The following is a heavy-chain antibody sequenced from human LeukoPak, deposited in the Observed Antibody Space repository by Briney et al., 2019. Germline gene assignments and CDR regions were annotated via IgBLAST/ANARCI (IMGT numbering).Heavy chain of an antibody. D-gene: IGHD3-3*01. J-gene: IGHJ5*02. Sequence: SVKVSCKASGGTFSSYAISWVRQAPGQGLEWMGGIIPIFGTANYAQKLQGRVTMTTDTSTSTAYMELRSLRSDDTAVYYCARDFGRGWFDPWGQGTLVTVSS. V-gene: IGHV1-69*05. CDR1: GGTFSSYA. CDR3: ARDFGRGWFDP. CDR2: IIPIFGTA.